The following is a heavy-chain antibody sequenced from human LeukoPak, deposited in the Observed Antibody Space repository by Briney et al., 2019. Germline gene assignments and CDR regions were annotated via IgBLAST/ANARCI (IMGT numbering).Heavy chain of an antibody. D-gene: IGHD3-3*01. V-gene: IGHV4-39*07. CDR1: GGSISSSSYY. CDR2: IYYSGST. Sequence: PSETLSLTCTVSGGSISSSSYYWGWIRQPPGKGLEWIGTIYYSGSTYYNPSLKSRVTISVDTSKNQFSLKLSSVTAADTAVYYCARLGYYDFWSGYYPYYYYYMDVWGKGTTVTVSS. CDR3: ARLGYYDFWSGYYPYYYYYMDV. J-gene: IGHJ6*03.